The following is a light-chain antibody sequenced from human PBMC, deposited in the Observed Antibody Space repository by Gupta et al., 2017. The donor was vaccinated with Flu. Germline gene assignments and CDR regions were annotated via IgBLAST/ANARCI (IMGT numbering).Light chain of an antibody. CDR3: QRYNTYSWT. V-gene: IGKV1-5*03. CDR2: KAS. CDR1: QSISSW. Sequence: IQMTQSPSTLSASVGDRVTITCRASQSISSWLAWYQQKPGKAPKLLIYKASSLESGVPSRFSGSGSGTEFTLTISSLHPDDFATYYCQRYNTYSWTFGQGTKVEI. J-gene: IGKJ1*01.